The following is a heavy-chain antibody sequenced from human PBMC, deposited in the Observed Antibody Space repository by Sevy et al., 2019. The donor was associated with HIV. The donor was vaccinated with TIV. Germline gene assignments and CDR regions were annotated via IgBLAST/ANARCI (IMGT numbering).Heavy chain of an antibody. CDR1: GYSFTSYD. CDR2: MNPNSGNT. Sequence: ASVKVSCKASGYSFTSYDINWVRQATGQGLEWMGWMNPNSGNTGYAQKFQGRVTLTRNTSISTAYMELSGLTSEDTGIYYCARRKEVRRPLGYWGQGALVTVSS. D-gene: IGHD1-1*01. V-gene: IGHV1-8*01. CDR3: ARRKEVRRPLGY. J-gene: IGHJ4*02.